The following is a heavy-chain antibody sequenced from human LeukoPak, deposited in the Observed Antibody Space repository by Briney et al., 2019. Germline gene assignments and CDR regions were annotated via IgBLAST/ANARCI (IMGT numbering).Heavy chain of an antibody. D-gene: IGHD1-1*01. CDR3: ARLKGNWYYFDY. Sequence: PSETLSLTCTVSDGSTTNRIYYWGWIRQPPGKGLEWIGSIYYSRSTYYNPSLKSRVTMSVDTSRNQFSLKVTSVTAADTAVYYCARLKGNWYYFDYWGQGTLVTVSS. CDR2: IYYSRST. J-gene: IGHJ4*02. V-gene: IGHV4-39*01. CDR1: DGSTTNRIYY.